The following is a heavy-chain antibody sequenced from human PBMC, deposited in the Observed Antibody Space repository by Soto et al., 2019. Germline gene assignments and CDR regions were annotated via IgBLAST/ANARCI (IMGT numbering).Heavy chain of an antibody. J-gene: IGHJ4*02. Sequence: SVKGSCKASGYTFTSYYMHWVRQAPGQGLEWMGIINPSGGSTSYAQKFQGRVTMTRDTSTSTVYMELSSLRSEDTAVYYCARLIGGQAPLVDYWGQGTLVTVSS. CDR2: INPSGGST. CDR3: ARLIGGQAPLVDY. D-gene: IGHD2-15*01. V-gene: IGHV1-46*01. CDR1: GYTFTSYY.